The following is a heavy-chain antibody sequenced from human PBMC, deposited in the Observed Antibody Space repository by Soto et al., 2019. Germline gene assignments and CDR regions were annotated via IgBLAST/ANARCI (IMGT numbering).Heavy chain of an antibody. CDR2: IWYDGSNK. D-gene: IGHD2-2*01. CDR3: AREALTYCSSTSCFRGFDP. Sequence: GGSLRLSCAASGFTFSSYGMHWVRQAPGKGLEWVAVIWYDGSNKYYADSVKGRFTISRDNSKNTLYLQMNSLRAEDTAVYYCAREALTYCSSTSCFRGFDPWGQGTLVTVSS. CDR1: GFTFSSYG. J-gene: IGHJ5*02. V-gene: IGHV3-33*01.